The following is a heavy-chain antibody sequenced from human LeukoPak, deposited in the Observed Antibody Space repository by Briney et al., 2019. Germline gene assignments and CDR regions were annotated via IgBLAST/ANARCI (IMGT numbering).Heavy chain of an antibody. J-gene: IGHJ6*02. Sequence: PSQTLSLTCTVSGGSISSGDYYWSWIRQPPGKGLEWIGYIYYGGSTYYNPSLKSRVTISVDTSKNQFSLKLSSVTAADTAVYYCARDQLSYGMDVWGQGTTVTVSS. CDR2: IYYGGST. CDR1: GGSISSGDYY. CDR3: ARDQLSYGMDV. V-gene: IGHV4-30-4*01. D-gene: IGHD2-2*01.